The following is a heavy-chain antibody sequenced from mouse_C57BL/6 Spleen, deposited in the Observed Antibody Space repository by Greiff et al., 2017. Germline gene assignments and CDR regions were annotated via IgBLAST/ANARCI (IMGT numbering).Heavy chain of an antibody. CDR1: GYAFSSYW. Sequence: VKLMESGAELVKPGASVKISCKASGYAFSSYWMNWVKQRPGKGLGWIGQIYPGDGDTNYNGKFKGKATLTADKSSSTAYMQLSSLTSEDSAVYFCARRPLWSYYLDYWGQGTTLTVSS. CDR3: ARRPLWSYYLDY. V-gene: IGHV1-80*01. D-gene: IGHD1-1*02. J-gene: IGHJ2*01. CDR2: IYPGDGDT.